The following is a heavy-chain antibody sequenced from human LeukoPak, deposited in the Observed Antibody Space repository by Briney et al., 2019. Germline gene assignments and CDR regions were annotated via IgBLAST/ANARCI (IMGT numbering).Heavy chain of an antibody. CDR3: ARALPYSGYDLYFDY. CDR2: IKQDGSEK. D-gene: IGHD5-12*01. V-gene: IGHV3-7*01. Sequence: GGSLRLSCAASGFTFSSYWMSWVRQAPGKGLEWVANIKQDGSEKYYVDSMKGRFTISRDNAKNSLYLQMNSLRAEDTAVYFCARALPYSGYDLYFDYWGQGTLVTVSS. J-gene: IGHJ4*02. CDR1: GFTFSSYW.